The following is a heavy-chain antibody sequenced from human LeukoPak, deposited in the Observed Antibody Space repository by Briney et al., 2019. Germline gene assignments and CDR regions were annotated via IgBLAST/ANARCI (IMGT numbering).Heavy chain of an antibody. CDR3: ASEDPAVKNAFDI. CDR2: IYTSGST. V-gene: IGHV4-61*02. D-gene: IGHD6-25*01. CDR1: GGSISSGSYY. J-gene: IGHJ3*02. Sequence: SQTLSLTCTVSGGSISSGSYYWSWIRQPARKGLEWIGRIYTSGSTNYNPSLKSRVTISVDTSKNQFSLKLSSVTAADTAVYYCASEDPAVKNAFDIWGQGTMVTVSS.